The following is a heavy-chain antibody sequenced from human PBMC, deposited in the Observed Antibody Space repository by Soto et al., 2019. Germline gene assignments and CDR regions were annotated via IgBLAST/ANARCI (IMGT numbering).Heavy chain of an antibody. CDR3: AHLTAASSYYFDY. Sequence: ASVKVSCKAPGYTFTSYDINWVRQATGQGFEYLGWMNPNSGNTGYVKKFQGRVTITKDTSINQVVLIMTNMDPVDTATYYCAHLTAASSYYFDYWGQGTLVTVSS. CDR1: GYTFTSYD. D-gene: IGHD2-15*01. CDR2: MNPNSGNT. J-gene: IGHJ4*02. V-gene: IGHV1-8*01.